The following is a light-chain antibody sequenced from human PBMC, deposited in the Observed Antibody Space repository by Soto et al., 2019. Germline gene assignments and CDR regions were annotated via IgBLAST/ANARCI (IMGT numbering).Light chain of an antibody. Sequence: DIPMTQSPYSLSASVGDRVTISCRASENIATYLHWYQQKPGRVPDVLIYDASRLQRGVPSRFTGSGYGINFTLTINQLQPAYFATYYCQQFYTAPPTFGQGTKVEV. CDR1: ENIATY. J-gene: IGKJ2*01. V-gene: IGKV1-39*01. CDR2: DAS. CDR3: QQFYTAPPT.